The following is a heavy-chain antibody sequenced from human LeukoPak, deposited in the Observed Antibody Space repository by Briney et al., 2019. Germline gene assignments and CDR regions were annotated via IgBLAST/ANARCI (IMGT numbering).Heavy chain of an antibody. D-gene: IGHD3-10*01. CDR2: TYHSGNT. Sequence: SETLSLTCTVSGYSIRSGYYWGWIRQPPGKGLEWIGNTYHSGNTYYNPSLKSRVTISVDTSKNQFSLKLSSVTAADTAVYYCARSRVLLWFGIEHWFDPWGQGTLVTVSS. J-gene: IGHJ5*02. CDR1: GYSIRSGYY. V-gene: IGHV4-38-2*02. CDR3: ARSRVLLWFGIEHWFDP.